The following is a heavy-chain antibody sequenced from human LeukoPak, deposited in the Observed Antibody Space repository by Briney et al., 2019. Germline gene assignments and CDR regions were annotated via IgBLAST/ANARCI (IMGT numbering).Heavy chain of an antibody. CDR2: INHSGST. CDR3: TRGPRRYCSSTSCPGNAFDI. Sequence: KTSETLSLTCAVYGGSFSGYYWSWIRQPPGKGLEWIGEINHSGSTNYNPSLKSRVTISVDTSKNQFSLRLSSVTAADTAVYYCTRGPRRYCSSTSCPGNAFDIWGQGTMVTVSS. CDR1: GGSFSGYY. V-gene: IGHV4-34*01. J-gene: IGHJ3*02. D-gene: IGHD2-2*01.